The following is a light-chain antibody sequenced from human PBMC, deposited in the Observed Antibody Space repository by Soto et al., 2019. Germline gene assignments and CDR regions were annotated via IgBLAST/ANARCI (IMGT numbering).Light chain of an antibody. CDR3: AVWDDSLNGPV. Sequence: QSVLTQPPSASGTPGQRVTISCSGSSSNIGSNGVNWYQQFPGTAPKLLIYSNNQRPSGVPGRFSGSKSGTSASLAISGLQSEDEADYYCAVWDDSLNGPVFGGGTKLTVL. CDR1: SSNIGSNG. V-gene: IGLV1-44*01. CDR2: SNN. J-gene: IGLJ2*01.